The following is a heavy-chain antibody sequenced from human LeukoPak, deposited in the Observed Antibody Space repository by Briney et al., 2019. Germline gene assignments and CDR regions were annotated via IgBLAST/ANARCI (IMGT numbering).Heavy chain of an antibody. J-gene: IGHJ6*01. Sequence: SETLSLTCTVSGGSISSGGYYWSWIRQPPGKGLEWIGYIYYSGSTSCNPSLKSRVTISVDTSKNQFSLKLSSVTAADTAVYYCARNVPAGNYGMDVWGQGTTVTVSS. V-gene: IGHV4-61*08. CDR1: GGSISSGGYY. CDR2: IYYSGST. D-gene: IGHD2-2*01. CDR3: ARNVPAGNYGMDV.